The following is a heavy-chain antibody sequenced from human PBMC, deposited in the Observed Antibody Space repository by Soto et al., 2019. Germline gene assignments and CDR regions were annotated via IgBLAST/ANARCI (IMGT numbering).Heavy chain of an antibody. Sequence: QVQLQESGPGLVKPSQTLSLTCTVSGDSISSGGYYWSWIRQHPGKGLEWIAHIYYSGSTYYNPSLKRRVTMSVDPSKNQFSLKLSSVTEADTAVYYCARSPHFDGYNDYWGQGTLVTVSS. V-gene: IGHV4-31*03. D-gene: IGHD3-9*01. CDR2: IYYSGST. CDR3: ARSPHFDGYNDY. J-gene: IGHJ4*02. CDR1: GDSISSGGYY.